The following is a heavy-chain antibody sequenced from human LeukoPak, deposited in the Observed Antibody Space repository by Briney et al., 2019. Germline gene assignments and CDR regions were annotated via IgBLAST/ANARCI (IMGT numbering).Heavy chain of an antibody. J-gene: IGHJ4*02. CDR2: ISSSGTPI. V-gene: IGHV3-48*03. D-gene: IGHD1-7*01. Sequence: GGSLRLSCAASGFTFSTYEMNWVRQAPGKGLKWVSYISSSGTPIYYTDSVKGRFTISRDNAKNSLYLQMNSLRAEDTAVYYCARGGWNFFLNFWGQGTLATVSS. CDR3: ARGGWNFFLNF. CDR1: GFTFSTYE.